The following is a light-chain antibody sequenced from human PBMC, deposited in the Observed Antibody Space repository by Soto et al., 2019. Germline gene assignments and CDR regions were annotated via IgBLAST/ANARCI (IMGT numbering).Light chain of an antibody. CDR1: QCVLYSSNNEND. CDR3: QQYYSTPRT. V-gene: IGKV4-1*01. Sequence: DIVMTQSPDSLAVSLGERATINCKSSQCVLYSSNNENDLAWYQQKPGQPPKLLIYWASTRESGVPDRFSGSGSGTDFTLTISSLQAEDVAVYYCQQYYSTPRTFGQGTKVEIK. CDR2: WAS. J-gene: IGKJ1*01.